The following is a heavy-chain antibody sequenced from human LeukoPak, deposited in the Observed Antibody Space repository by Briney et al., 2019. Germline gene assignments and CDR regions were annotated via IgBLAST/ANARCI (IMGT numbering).Heavy chain of an antibody. Sequence: SQTLSLTCTVSGGSISSGGYYWSWIRQHPGKGLEWIGYIYYSGSTHYNPSLKSRVTISVDTSKNQFSLKLSSVTAADTAVYYCARVAVVTPLIDAFDIWGQGTMVTVSS. V-gene: IGHV4-31*03. D-gene: IGHD4-23*01. CDR2: IYYSGST. J-gene: IGHJ3*02. CDR1: GGSISSGGYY. CDR3: ARVAVVTPLIDAFDI.